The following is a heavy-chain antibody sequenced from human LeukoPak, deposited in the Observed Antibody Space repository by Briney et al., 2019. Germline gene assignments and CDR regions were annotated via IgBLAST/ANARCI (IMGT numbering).Heavy chain of an antibody. D-gene: IGHD3-10*01. J-gene: IGHJ6*03. Sequence: GRSLRLSWAAAGFTVVINYMGSVRQAPGKGLGWVSFIYIRYTTYYAASVQGRFTISRDNSKNTMFLQMNSLRADDTAVYYCARPTTHYYGSGTSLYYHYMDVWGKGNTVTISS. CDR3: ARPTTHYYGSGTSLYYHYMDV. CDR2: IYIRYTT. V-gene: IGHV3-53*01. CDR1: GFTVVINY.